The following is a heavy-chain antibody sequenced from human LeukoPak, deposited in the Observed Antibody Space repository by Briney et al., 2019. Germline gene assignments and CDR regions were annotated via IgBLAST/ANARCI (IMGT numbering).Heavy chain of an antibody. Sequence: SETLSLTCTVSGYSISSGYYWGWIRQPPGKGLEWIGSIYHTGSTYYNPSLKSRVTISVDTSKNQFSLKLSSVTAADTAVYYCARETIQLSDYWGQGTLVTVSS. CDR1: GYSISSGYY. V-gene: IGHV4-38-2*02. D-gene: IGHD5-18*01. CDR3: ARETIQLSDY. J-gene: IGHJ4*02. CDR2: IYHTGST.